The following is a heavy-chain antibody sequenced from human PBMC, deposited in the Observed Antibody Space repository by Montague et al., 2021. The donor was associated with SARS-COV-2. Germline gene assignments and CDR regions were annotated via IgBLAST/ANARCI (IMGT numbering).Heavy chain of an antibody. J-gene: IGHJ4*02. CDR3: AKKTIAAPGSPHFDS. CDR1: GFTFSSYG. CDR2: ISGGGDMT. Sequence: SLRLSCAASGFTFSSYGMFWVRQTPGKGLEWVSAISGGGDMTYYADSVKGRFTISRDNSKNTLYLQMNTLRAEDTAVYFCAKKTIAAPGSPHFDSWGQGTLVTVPS. V-gene: IGHV3-23*01. D-gene: IGHD6-25*01.